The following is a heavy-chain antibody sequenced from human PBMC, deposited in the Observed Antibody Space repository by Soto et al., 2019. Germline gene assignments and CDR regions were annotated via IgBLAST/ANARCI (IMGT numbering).Heavy chain of an antibody. CDR1: GFTFSSYW. D-gene: IGHD1-26*01. Sequence: EVQLVESGGGLVQPGGSLRLSCAASGFTFSSYWMSWVRQAPGKGLEWVANIKQDGSEKYYVDSVKGRFTISRDNAKNSLYLQMNSLRAEDTAVYYCASYLWELPTFEAFDIWGQGTMVTVSS. CDR3: ASYLWELPTFEAFDI. CDR2: IKQDGSEK. J-gene: IGHJ3*02. V-gene: IGHV3-7*05.